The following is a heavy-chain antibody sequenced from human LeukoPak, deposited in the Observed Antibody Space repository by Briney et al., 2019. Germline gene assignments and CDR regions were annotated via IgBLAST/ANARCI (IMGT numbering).Heavy chain of an antibody. Sequence: GGSLRRSCAASGFTFSSYSMNWVRQAPGLGLEWVSYISSSSSYIYYADSVKGRFTISRDNAKNSLYLQMNSLRAEDTAVYYCARDRALAVAGRRVAFDIWGQGTMVTVSS. J-gene: IGHJ3*02. V-gene: IGHV3-21*01. CDR3: ARDRALAVAGRRVAFDI. D-gene: IGHD6-19*01. CDR2: ISSSSSYI. CDR1: GFTFSSYS.